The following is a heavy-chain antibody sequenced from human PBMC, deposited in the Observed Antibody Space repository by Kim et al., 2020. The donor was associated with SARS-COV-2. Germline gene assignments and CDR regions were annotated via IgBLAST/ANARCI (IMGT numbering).Heavy chain of an antibody. CDR3: ARDPYLVAGNWFAS. V-gene: IGHV3-21*01. D-gene: IGHD6-19*01. CDR1: GFTFRDHA. Sequence: GGSLRLSCATSGFTFRDHAMNWVRQAPGKGLEWVSSISGDEGYIYYADSVKGRFTISRDNSRNTLFLQMNNLRAEDTGVYFCARDPYLVAGNWFASWGRGTQVIVSS. J-gene: IGHJ5*01. CDR2: ISGDEGYI.